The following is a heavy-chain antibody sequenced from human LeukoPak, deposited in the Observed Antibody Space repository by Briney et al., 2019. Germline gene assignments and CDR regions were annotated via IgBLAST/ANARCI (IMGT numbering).Heavy chain of an antibody. CDR1: GYTFTSYG. D-gene: IGHD6-6*01. J-gene: IGHJ4*02. CDR3: ARDLEYSSLFRPGSATDY. V-gene: IGHV1-18*01. CDR2: ISAYNGNT. Sequence: ASVKVSCKASGYTFTSYGISWVRQAPGQGLEWMGWISAYNGNTNYAQKLQGRVTMTTDTSTSTAYMELRSLRSDDTAVYYCARDLEYSSLFRPGSATDYWGQGTLVTVSS.